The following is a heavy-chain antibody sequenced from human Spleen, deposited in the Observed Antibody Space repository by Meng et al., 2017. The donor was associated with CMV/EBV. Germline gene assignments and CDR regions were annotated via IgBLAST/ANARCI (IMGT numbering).Heavy chain of an antibody. D-gene: IGHD3-16*01. CDR1: GDSVSSKRAA. CDR2: TYYRSKWYS. CDR3: TRDVLGGFDP. Sequence: CASSGDSVSSKRAAWNWIRQSPSRGLEWLGRTYYRSKWYSEYAVSLRGRIIINPDTSKNQFSLQLNSVTPDDTAVYYCTRDVLGGFDPWGQGTLVTVSS. J-gene: IGHJ5*02. V-gene: IGHV6-1*01.